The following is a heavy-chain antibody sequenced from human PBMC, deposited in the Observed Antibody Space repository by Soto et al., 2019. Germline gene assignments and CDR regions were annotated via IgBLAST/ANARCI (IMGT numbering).Heavy chain of an antibody. CDR3: ARVRAYSSSSWFDP. V-gene: IGHV4-59*01. J-gene: IGHJ5*02. Sequence: PSETLSLTCTVSGGSISSYYWSWIRQPPGKGLEWIGYIYYSGSTNYNPSLKSRVTISVDTSKNQFSLKLSSVTAADTAVYYCARVRAYSSSSWFDPWGQGTLVTVSS. D-gene: IGHD6-6*01. CDR1: GGSISSYY. CDR2: IYYSGST.